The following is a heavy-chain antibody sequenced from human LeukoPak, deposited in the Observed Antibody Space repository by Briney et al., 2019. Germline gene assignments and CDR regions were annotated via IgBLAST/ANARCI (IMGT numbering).Heavy chain of an antibody. V-gene: IGHV3-74*01. CDR1: GFSFSVFW. Sequence: TGGSLRLSCAASGFSFSVFWMHWVRQVPGKGPVWVSRIKTGGSITDYADSVKGRFTISRDNVRNTLYLQMNSLRAEDTAVYYCARVRTPRWGFDYWGQGTLVTVSS. D-gene: IGHD1/OR15-1a*01. J-gene: IGHJ4*02. CDR3: ARVRTPRWGFDY. CDR2: IKTGGSIT.